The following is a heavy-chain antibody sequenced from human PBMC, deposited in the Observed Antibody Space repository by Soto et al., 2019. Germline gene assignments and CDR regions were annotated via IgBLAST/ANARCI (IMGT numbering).Heavy chain of an antibody. CDR2: IDPSDSYT. D-gene: IGHD6-6*01. Sequence: GESLKISCKGSGYSFTSYWISWVRQMPGKGLEWMGRIDPSDSYTNYSPSFQGHVTISVDKSISTAYLQWSSLKASDTAMYYCARYSSSSAFYYYYGMDVWGQGTTVTVSS. CDR1: GYSFTSYW. CDR3: ARYSSSSAFYYYYGMDV. J-gene: IGHJ6*02. V-gene: IGHV5-10-1*01.